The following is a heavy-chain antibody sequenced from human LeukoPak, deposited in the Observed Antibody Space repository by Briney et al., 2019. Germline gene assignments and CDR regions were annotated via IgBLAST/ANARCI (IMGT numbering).Heavy chain of an antibody. J-gene: IGHJ5*02. CDR1: GGSISSYY. CDR3: ARDKFYDSSGSSRWFDP. V-gene: IGHV4-59*01. CDR2: IYYSGST. Sequence: SETLSPTCTVSGGSISSYYCSWIRQPPGKGLEWIGYIYYSGSTNYNPSLKSRVTISVDTSKNQFSLKLSSVTAADTAVYYCARDKFYDSSGSSRWFDPWGQGTLVTVSS. D-gene: IGHD3-22*01.